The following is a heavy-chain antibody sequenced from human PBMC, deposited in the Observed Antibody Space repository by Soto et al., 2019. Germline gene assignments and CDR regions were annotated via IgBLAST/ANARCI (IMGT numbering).Heavy chain of an antibody. Sequence: ASVKVSCKASGYTFTSYDMNWVRQATGQGLEWMGWMNPNSGNTGYAQKFQGRVTMTRNTSINTAYMELSSLRSEDTAVYYCARGLSRVVSTVAWDYYYYYGMDVWGQGTKVTVSS. D-gene: IGHD2-2*01. V-gene: IGHV1-8*01. J-gene: IGHJ6*02. CDR1: GYTFTSYD. CDR2: MNPNSGNT. CDR3: ARGLSRVVSTVAWDYYYYYGMDV.